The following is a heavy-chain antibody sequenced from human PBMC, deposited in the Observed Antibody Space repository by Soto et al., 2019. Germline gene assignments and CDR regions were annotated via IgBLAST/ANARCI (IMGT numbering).Heavy chain of an antibody. V-gene: IGHV3-11*06. Sequence: PEWSLRLACAAAGFTFSDYYISWIRQAPEKGLEWVSYISSSISYTNYADTVKGRFTIFRDNAKNSLYLQMISLIAEYTAVYYCASRMVGRCAVAYRGQQTVLTVSS. CDR1: GFTFSDYY. CDR3: ASRMVGRCAVAY. J-gene: IGHJ4*02. CDR2: ISSSISYT. D-gene: IGHD3-10*01.